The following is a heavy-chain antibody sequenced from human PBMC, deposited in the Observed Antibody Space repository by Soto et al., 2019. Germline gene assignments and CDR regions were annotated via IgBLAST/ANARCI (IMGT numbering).Heavy chain of an antibody. V-gene: IGHV3-33*01. J-gene: IGHJ6*02. CDR3: AREQRAEPPTYHYYYGMDV. CDR1: GFTYSSYG. Sequence: GGSLRLSCAASGFTYSSYGMHWVRQAPGKGLEWVAVIWYDGSNKYYADSVKGRFTITRDNSKSTLYLQMNSQRAEDTAVYYCAREQRAEPPTYHYYYGMDVWGQGSTVTVSS. CDR2: IWYDGSNK.